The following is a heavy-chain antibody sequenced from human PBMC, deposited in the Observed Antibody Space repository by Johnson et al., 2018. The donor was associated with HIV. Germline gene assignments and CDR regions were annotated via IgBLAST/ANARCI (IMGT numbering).Heavy chain of an antibody. CDR3: ALSTSWSIAFDI. J-gene: IGHJ3*02. V-gene: IGHV3-30*04. CDR2: ISYDGSNK. Sequence: QVQVLESWGGVVQPGRSLRLSCAASGFTFSSYAMHWVRQAPGKGPEWVAVISYDGSNKYYADSVKGRFTISRDDSENTLYLQMNSLRADDTAMYYCALSTSWSIAFDIWGQGTMVTVSS. D-gene: IGHD6-13*01. CDR1: GFTFSSYA.